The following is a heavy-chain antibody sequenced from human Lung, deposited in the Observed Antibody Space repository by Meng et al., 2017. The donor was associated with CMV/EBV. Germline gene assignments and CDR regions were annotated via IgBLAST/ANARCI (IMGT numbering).Heavy chain of an antibody. CDR1: GYTLTDYY. V-gene: IGHV1-2*02. D-gene: IGHD3-10*01. Sequence: ASVXVSXKPSGYTLTDYYLHWVRQAPGQGLEWMGWINPDSGGTYFAQKFQGRVTMTRDTSISTAYMELSSLRSADTAVYYCARVGGMNTRVRGVRYHSGLDVXGQGXTVTVSS. J-gene: IGHJ6*02. CDR2: INPDSGGT. CDR3: ARVGGMNTRVRGVRYHSGLDV.